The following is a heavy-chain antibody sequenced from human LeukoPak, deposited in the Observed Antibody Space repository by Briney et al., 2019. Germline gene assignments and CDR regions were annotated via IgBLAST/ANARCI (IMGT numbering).Heavy chain of an antibody. J-gene: IGHJ4*02. Sequence: SETLSFTSAVYGWTFSAYYWSWIRQPPGNGLEWIGEINHSGSTNYNPSLKSRVTISVDTSKNQFSLKLSSVTAADTAVYYCARSNIVVVVAATPEGFDYWGQGTLVTVSS. D-gene: IGHD2-15*01. CDR3: ARSNIVVVVAATPEGFDY. CDR1: GWTFSAYY. V-gene: IGHV4-34*01. CDR2: INHSGST.